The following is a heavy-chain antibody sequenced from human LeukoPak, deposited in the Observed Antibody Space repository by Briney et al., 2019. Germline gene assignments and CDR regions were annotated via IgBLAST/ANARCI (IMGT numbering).Heavy chain of an antibody. CDR3: ARASPGVAVAGTFFDY. J-gene: IGHJ4*02. CDR1: GYTFTSYD. D-gene: IGHD6-19*01. CDR2: MNPNSGNT. Sequence: ASVKVSCKASGYTFTSYDINWVRQATGQGLEWMGWMNPNSGNTGYAQKFQGRVTMTRNTSISTAYMELSSLRSEDTAVYYCARASPGVAVAGTFFDYWGQGTLVTVSS. V-gene: IGHV1-8*01.